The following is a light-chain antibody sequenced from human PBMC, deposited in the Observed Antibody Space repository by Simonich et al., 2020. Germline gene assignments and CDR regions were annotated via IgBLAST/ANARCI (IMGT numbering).Light chain of an antibody. CDR2: DAS. CDR3: QQYGSSPWT. V-gene: IGKV3D-20*01. Sequence: EIVLTQSPGTLSLSPGERATLSCRASQSVSSSYLAWYQQKPGLAPRLLIYDASRRATGIPDRFSGSGSGTDFTLTISRLEPEDFAVYYCQQYGSSPWTFGQGTKVEIK. CDR1: QSVSSSY. J-gene: IGKJ1*01.